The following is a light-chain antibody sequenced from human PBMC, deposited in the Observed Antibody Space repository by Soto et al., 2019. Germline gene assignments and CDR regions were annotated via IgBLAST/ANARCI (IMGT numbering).Light chain of an antibody. J-gene: IGKJ3*01. CDR1: QGISNY. CDR3: QNCHSAAFT. Sequence: DIQMTQSPSSLSASVGDRVTITCRASQGISNYLAWYQQRPGKVPQLLIYAASTLQSGVPSRFSGSGSGTDFTLTISSLQPEDVANYYCQNCHSAAFTFGPGTKVDIK. V-gene: IGKV1-27*01. CDR2: AAS.